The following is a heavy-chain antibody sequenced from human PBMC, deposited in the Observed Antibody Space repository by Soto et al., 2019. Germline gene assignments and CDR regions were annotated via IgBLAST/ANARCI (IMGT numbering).Heavy chain of an antibody. V-gene: IGHV4-34*01. J-gene: IGHJ6*02. D-gene: IGHD3-10*01. CDR1: GGSFSGYX. CDR2: INHSGSS. CDR3: ARIRYYGYSYYYYGMDV. Sequence: SESMFLTLAVNGGSFSGYXWSWIRQPTLNVLEWIGGINHSGSSNYNPSLKSRVTISVDTSKNQLSLKLSSVTAADTAVYYCARIRYYGYSYYYYGMDVWGQGTTVTVSS.